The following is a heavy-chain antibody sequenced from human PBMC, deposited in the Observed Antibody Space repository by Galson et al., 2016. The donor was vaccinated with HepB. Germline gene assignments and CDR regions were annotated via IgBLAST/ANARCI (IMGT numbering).Heavy chain of an antibody. V-gene: IGHV3-48*02. CDR3: ARVDEGYYYLIDY. J-gene: IGHJ4*02. CDR2: IGSRSSPI. Sequence: SLRLSCAASGFTFSSYASNRVRQAPGKGLEWVSYIGSRSSPIHYADSVKGRFTISRDNAKNSLYLQMNSLRDEDTAVYYCARVDEGYYYLIDYWGQGTLVTVSS. CDR1: GFTFSSYA. D-gene: IGHD3-22*01.